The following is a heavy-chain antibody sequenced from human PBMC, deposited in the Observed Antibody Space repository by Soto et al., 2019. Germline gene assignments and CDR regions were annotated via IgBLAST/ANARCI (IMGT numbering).Heavy chain of an antibody. CDR1: GFAFSSYG. V-gene: IGHV3-33*01. D-gene: IGHD3-22*01. CDR2: IWYDGTNK. Sequence: PGGSLRLSXAASGFAFSSYGMHWVRQAPGKGLEWVAVIWYDGTNKYYADSVKGRFTISRDNSKDTLYLQMNSLRGEDTAVYYCAGEYFYDRTGYPRSAGAFDIWGQGTMVTVSS. J-gene: IGHJ3*02. CDR3: AGEYFYDRTGYPRSAGAFDI.